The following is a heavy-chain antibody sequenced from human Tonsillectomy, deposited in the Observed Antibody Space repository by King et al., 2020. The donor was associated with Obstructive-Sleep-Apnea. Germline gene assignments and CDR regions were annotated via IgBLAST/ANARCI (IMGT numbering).Heavy chain of an antibody. J-gene: IGHJ4*02. CDR2: ISGSGGST. CDR1: GFTFSSYA. CDR3: AKDTLRYFDWLLPGLNY. V-gene: IGHV3-23*04. D-gene: IGHD3-9*01. Sequence: VQLVESGGGLVQPGGSLRLSCAASGFTFSSYAMSWVRQAPGKGLEWVSAISGSGGSTYYADSVKGRFTISRDNSKNTLYLQMNSLIAEDTAVYYCAKDTLRYFDWLLPGLNYWGQGTLVTVSS.